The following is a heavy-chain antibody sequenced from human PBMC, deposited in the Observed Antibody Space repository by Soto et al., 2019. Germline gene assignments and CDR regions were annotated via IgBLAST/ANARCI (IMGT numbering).Heavy chain of an antibody. CDR2: IYYSGST. Sequence: PSETLSLTCTVSGGSIGSYYWSWIRQPPGKGLEWIGYIYYSGSTNYNPSLKSRVTISVDTSKNQFSLKLSSVTAADTAVYYCARVTKSRDGYNINFDYWGQGTLVTVSS. CDR3: ARVTKSRDGYNINFDY. D-gene: IGHD5-12*01. CDR1: GGSIGSYY. J-gene: IGHJ4*02. V-gene: IGHV4-59*01.